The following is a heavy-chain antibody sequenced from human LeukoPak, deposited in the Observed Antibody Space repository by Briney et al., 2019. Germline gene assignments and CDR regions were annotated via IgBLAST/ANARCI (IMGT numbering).Heavy chain of an antibody. V-gene: IGHV4-61*01. CDR2: IYYSGST. D-gene: IGHD1-26*01. CDR3: ARGGSYFDS. J-gene: IGHJ4*02. Sequence: SETLSLTCTVSGGSISSGSYYWSWIRQPPGKGLEWIGYIYYSGSTNYNPSRKSRVTTSVDTSKNQFSLKLTSVTAADTAIYYCARGGSYFDSWGQGTLVTVSS. CDR1: GGSISSGSYY.